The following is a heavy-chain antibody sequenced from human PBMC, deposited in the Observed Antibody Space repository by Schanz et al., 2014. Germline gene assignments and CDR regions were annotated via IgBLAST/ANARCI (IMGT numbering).Heavy chain of an antibody. V-gene: IGHV3-23*04. J-gene: IGHJ4*02. Sequence: EVQLVESGGGLVQPGGSLRLSCAASGFTFGSYAMNWVRQAPGKGLEWVSTISGSGSTTYYADSVKGRFTISRDNSKNTLYLQMNSLRAEDTAVYYCAKVGLYYYGSGFDYWGQGTLVTVSS. CDR1: GFTFGSYA. CDR2: ISGSGSTT. D-gene: IGHD3-10*01. CDR3: AKVGLYYYGSGFDY.